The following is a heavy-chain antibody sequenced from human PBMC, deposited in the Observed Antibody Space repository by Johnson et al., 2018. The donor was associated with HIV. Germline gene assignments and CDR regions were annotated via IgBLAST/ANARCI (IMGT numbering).Heavy chain of an antibody. CDR1: GFTFSSYG. V-gene: IGHV3-33*01. D-gene: IGHD3-3*01. CDR2: IWYDGSNK. CDR3: ARDRPYSDFWSAYSVHGAFDL. Sequence: QVQLVESGGGVVQPGRSLRLSCAASGFTFSSYGMHWVRQAPGKGLEWVAVIWYDGSNKYYADSVTGRFTISRDNSKNTLYLQINRLRAEDTAVYYCARDRPYSDFWSAYSVHGAFDLWGQGTMVTVSS. J-gene: IGHJ3*01.